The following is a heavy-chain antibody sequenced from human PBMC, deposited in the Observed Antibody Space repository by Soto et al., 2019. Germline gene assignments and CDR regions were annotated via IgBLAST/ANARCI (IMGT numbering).Heavy chain of an antibody. CDR2: IITSDGRT. J-gene: IGHJ4*02. D-gene: IGHD4-17*01. CDR1: GFTFSSYA. V-gene: IGHV3-23*01. Sequence: EVQLLESGGGLVQPGGSLRLSCAASGFTFSSYAMSWVRQAPGKGLEWVSIITSDGRTYYADSVKGRFTISRDNSKNTVYLQMNSLRAEDTAVYYCAKDYSTVTTDPLGVVLFDYWGQGALVTVSS. CDR3: AKDYSTVTTDPLGVVLFDY.